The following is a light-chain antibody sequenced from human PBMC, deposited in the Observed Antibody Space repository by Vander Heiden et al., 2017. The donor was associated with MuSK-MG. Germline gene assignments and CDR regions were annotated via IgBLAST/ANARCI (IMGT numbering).Light chain of an antibody. CDR2: GAS. Sequence: EIVLTQSPGTLSLSPGERATLSCRASQSSSSTYLAWYQQKPGQAPRLLIYGASSRATGIPDRFSGSAYGTDFTLTSSRLEPEDFAMYYCQQYGSSPLLTFGGGTKVEIK. J-gene: IGKJ4*01. V-gene: IGKV3-20*01. CDR3: QQYGSSPLLT. CDR1: QSSSSTY.